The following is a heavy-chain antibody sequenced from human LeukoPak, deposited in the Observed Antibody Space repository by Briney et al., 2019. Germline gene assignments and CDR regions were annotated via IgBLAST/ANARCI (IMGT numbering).Heavy chain of an antibody. CDR3: ARELNSYGYFDY. D-gene: IGHD5-18*01. CDR1: GSTFSSYS. Sequence: GGSLRLSCAASGSTFSSYSMNWVRQAPGKGLEWVSSISSSSSYIYYADSVKGRFTISRDNAKNSLYLQMNSLRAEDTAVYYCARELNSYGYFDYWGQGTLVTVSS. V-gene: IGHV3-21*01. J-gene: IGHJ4*02. CDR2: ISSSSSYI.